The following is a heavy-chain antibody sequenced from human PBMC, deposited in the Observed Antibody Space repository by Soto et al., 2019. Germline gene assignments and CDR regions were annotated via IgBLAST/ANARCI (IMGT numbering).Heavy chain of an antibody. CDR1: GGSFSGYY. Sequence: SETLSLTCAVYGGSFSGYYWSWIRQPPGKGLEWIGEINHSGSTDYNPSLKSRVTISVDTSKNQFSLKLSSVTAADTAVYYCARGLGYSSSWYAGYWGQGTLVTVSS. CDR2: INHSGST. J-gene: IGHJ4*02. CDR3: ARGLGYSSSWYAGY. D-gene: IGHD6-13*01. V-gene: IGHV4-34*01.